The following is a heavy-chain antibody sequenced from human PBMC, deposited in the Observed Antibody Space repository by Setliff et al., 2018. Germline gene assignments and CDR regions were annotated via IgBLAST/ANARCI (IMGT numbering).Heavy chain of an antibody. CDR2: MYTDGSSSSCI. D-gene: IGHD2-15*01. CDR3: ARDYVVVVPYYYYMDV. V-gene: IGHV3-21*01. J-gene: IGHJ6*03. Sequence: GGSLRLSCAASGFTFTSYWMHWVRQAPGKGLVWVSRMYTDGSSSSCIYYADSVKGRFTISRDNAKNSLYLQMNSLRAEDTAVYYCARDYVVVVPYYYYMDVWGKGTTVTVSS. CDR1: GFTFTSYW.